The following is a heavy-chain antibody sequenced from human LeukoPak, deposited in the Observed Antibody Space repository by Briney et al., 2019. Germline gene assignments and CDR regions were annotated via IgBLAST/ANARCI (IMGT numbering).Heavy chain of an antibody. CDR1: GGSISSYY. Sequence: SETLSLTCTVPGGSISSYYWSWIRQPPGKGLEWIGYIYYSGSTNCNPSLKSRVTISVDTSKNQFSLKLSSVTAADTAVYYCARVILEPLGSYYYGMDVWGQGTTVTVSS. D-gene: IGHD3-3*01. CDR3: ARVILEPLGSYYYGMDV. J-gene: IGHJ6*02. V-gene: IGHV4-59*01. CDR2: IYYSGST.